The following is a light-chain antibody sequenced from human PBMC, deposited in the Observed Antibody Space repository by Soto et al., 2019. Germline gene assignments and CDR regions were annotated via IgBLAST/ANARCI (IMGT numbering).Light chain of an antibody. CDR3: SSHTSTSTPFV. J-gene: IGLJ1*01. CDR2: EVS. V-gene: IGLV2-14*01. CDR1: SGDVGGYNS. Sequence: QSALTQPASASGSPGQSITISCTGTSGDVGGYNSVSWYQQHPGKAPKLMIYEVSNRPSGVSNRFSGSKSGNTASLTISGLQAEDEADYYCSSHTSTSTPFVFGTGTKLTVL.